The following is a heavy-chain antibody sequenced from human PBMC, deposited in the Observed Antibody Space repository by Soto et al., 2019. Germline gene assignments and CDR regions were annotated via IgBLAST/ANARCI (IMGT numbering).Heavy chain of an antibody. CDR1: GFTFSGSS. D-gene: IGHD1-1*01. Sequence: GGSLRLSCAASGFTFSGSSIHWVRQASGKGLEWVGHIRSKTNNYATAYAASVKGRFTISRDDPKNTAYLQMNSLKTEDTAVYYCTRLPLVAGTTEFDSLGRGTVVTVSS. J-gene: IGHJ4*02. V-gene: IGHV3-73*01. CDR3: TRLPLVAGTTEFDS. CDR2: IRSKTNNYAT.